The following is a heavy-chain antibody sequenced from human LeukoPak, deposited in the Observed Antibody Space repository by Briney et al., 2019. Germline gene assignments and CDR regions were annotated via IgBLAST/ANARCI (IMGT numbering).Heavy chain of an antibody. Sequence: SQTLSLTCAISGDSVSSNSVAWNWIRQSPSSGLELLGRTYYRSKWYNDYAVSVKSRITINPDTSKNQFSLQLSSVTPEDTAVYFCARGWYYFDYWGQGTLVTVSS. CDR1: GDSVSSNSVA. CDR2: TYYRSKWYN. CDR3: ARGWYYFDY. D-gene: IGHD6-19*01. V-gene: IGHV6-1*01. J-gene: IGHJ4*02.